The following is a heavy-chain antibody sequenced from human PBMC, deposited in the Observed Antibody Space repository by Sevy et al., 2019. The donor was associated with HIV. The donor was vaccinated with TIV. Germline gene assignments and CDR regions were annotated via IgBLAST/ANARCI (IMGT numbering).Heavy chain of an antibody. J-gene: IGHJ3*02. Sequence: GESLKISCKTSGYKFAIDWIGWVRQVPGKGLEWMGIVYPGDSDTRYSPSFKGDVTISADNSINTASLQWNSLKTSDTAMYYCARQRFEFSSVYSEKTGSAFETWGQGTMVTVSS. V-gene: IGHV5-51*01. CDR3: ARQRFEFSSVYSEKTGSAFET. CDR1: GYKFAIDW. CDR2: VYPGDSDT. D-gene: IGHD3-3*01.